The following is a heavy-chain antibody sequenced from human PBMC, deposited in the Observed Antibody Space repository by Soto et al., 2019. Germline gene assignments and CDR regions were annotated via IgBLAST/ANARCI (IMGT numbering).Heavy chain of an antibody. CDR2: IYYSGST. CDR1: GGSISSYY. J-gene: IGHJ6*02. CDR3: ARVRESHEVSGMDV. Sequence: PSETLSLTCTVSGGSISSYYWSWIRQPPGKGLEWIGYIYYSGSTNYNPSLKSRVTISVDTSKNQFSLKLSSVTAADTAVYYCARVRESHEVSGMDVWGQGTTVTVSS. V-gene: IGHV4-59*01.